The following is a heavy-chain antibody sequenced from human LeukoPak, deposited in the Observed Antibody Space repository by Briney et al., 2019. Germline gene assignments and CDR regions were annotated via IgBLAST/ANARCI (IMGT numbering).Heavy chain of an antibody. J-gene: IGHJ4*02. Sequence: SETLSLTCSASGGSISSYYWSWIRQPPGKGLEWIGYIYYSGSTNYNPSLKSRVTISVDTSKNQFSLKLSSVTAADTAVHYCARVAFYYGSGRYYFDHWGQGTLVTVSS. CDR1: GGSISSYY. CDR3: ARVAFYYGSGRYYFDH. V-gene: IGHV4-59*01. CDR2: IYYSGST. D-gene: IGHD3-10*01.